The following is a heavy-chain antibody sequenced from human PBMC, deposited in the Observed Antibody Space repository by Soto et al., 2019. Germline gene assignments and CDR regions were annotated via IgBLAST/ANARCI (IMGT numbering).Heavy chain of an antibody. CDR1: GDTFTDYY. V-gene: IGHV1-2*04. J-gene: IGHJ6*03. Sequence: QVQLVQSGAEVKKPGASVTVSCRSSGDTFTDYYMHWVRQAPGQGLEWMGWINPNGGVTKYAQKFQGWVTMTRDTSIRTVYMQLSRLRSDDTAVYYCARESGGATATLDYYYFYMDVWGTGTTVTVSS. CDR3: ARESGGATATLDYYYFYMDV. CDR2: INPNGGVT. D-gene: IGHD5-12*01.